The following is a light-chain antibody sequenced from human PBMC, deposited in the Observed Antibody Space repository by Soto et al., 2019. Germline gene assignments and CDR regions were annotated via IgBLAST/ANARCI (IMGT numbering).Light chain of an antibody. Sequence: QSVLTQPASVSGSPGQSVTISCTGTSSDVGGYQFVSWFQQHPGKAPKFLISGVSNRPSGVSNRFSGSKSGNTASLTISGLQAEDEADYYCCSYAGSSTYVVFGGGTKVTVL. J-gene: IGLJ2*01. CDR2: GVS. CDR1: SSDVGGYQF. CDR3: CSYAGSSTYVV. V-gene: IGLV2-14*01.